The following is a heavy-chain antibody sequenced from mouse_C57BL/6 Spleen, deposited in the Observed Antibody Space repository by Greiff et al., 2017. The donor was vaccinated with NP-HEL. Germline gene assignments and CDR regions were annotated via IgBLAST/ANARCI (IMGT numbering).Heavy chain of an antibody. CDR3: ARGDYEGYFDV. J-gene: IGHJ1*03. Sequence: QVQLQQSGAELVRPGASVKLSCKASGYTFTDYYINWVKQRPGPGLEWIARIYPGSGNTYYNEKFKGKATLTAEKSSSTAYMQLSSLTSEDSAVYFCARGDYEGYFDVWGTGTTVTVSS. V-gene: IGHV1-76*01. CDR1: GYTFTDYY. D-gene: IGHD2-4*01. CDR2: IYPGSGNT.